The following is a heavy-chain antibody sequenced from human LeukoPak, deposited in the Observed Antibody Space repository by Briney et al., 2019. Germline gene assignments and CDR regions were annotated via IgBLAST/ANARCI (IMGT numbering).Heavy chain of an antibody. CDR1: GGSFSGYY. J-gene: IGHJ6*03. Sequence: SETLSLTCAVYGGSFSGYYWSWIRQPPGKGLEWIGEINHSGSTNYNPSLKSRVTISVDTSKNQFSLKLSSVTAADTAVYYCARIPVVPAAIYDYYMDVWGKGTTVTISS. CDR2: INHSGST. V-gene: IGHV4-34*01. CDR3: ARIPVVPAAIYDYYMDV. D-gene: IGHD2-2*01.